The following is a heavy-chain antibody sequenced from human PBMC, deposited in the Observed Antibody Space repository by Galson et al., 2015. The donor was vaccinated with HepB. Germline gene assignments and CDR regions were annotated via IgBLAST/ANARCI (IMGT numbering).Heavy chain of an antibody. Sequence: SLRLSCAASGSTLSSYAMSWVRQAPGKGLEWVSAISGSGGSTYYADSVKGRFTISRDNSKNTLYLQMNSLRAEDTAVYYCAKDRSGWYSPPDYWGQGTLVTVSS. CDR1: GSTLSSYA. J-gene: IGHJ4*02. CDR2: ISGSGGST. V-gene: IGHV3-23*01. D-gene: IGHD6-13*01. CDR3: AKDRSGWYSPPDY.